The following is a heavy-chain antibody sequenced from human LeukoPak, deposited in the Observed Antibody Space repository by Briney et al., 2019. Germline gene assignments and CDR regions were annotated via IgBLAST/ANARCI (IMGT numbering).Heavy chain of an antibody. V-gene: IGHV1-2*02. J-gene: IGHJ3*02. CDR1: GYTFTGYY. Sequence: APVKVSCKASGYTFTGYYMHWVRQAPGQGLEWMGWINPNSGGTNYAQKFQGRVTMTRDTSISTAYMELSRLRSDGTAVYYCARTTMIVVVIDVAFDIWGQGTMVTVSS. D-gene: IGHD3-22*01. CDR2: INPNSGGT. CDR3: ARTTMIVVVIDVAFDI.